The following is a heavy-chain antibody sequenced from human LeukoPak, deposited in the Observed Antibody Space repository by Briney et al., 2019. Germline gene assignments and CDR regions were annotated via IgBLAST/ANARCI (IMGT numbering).Heavy chain of an antibody. J-gene: IGHJ4*02. V-gene: IGHV4-31*03. CDR1: GGSISSGGYY. Sequence: SETLSLTCTVSGGSISSGGYYWGWLRQQPGKGLEWIGYIYYSGSTYYNPSLKSRITISVDTSKNQFSLKLSSVTAADTAVYYCARVHYDILTGYHAYYFDYWGQGTLVTVSS. D-gene: IGHD3-9*01. CDR3: ARVHYDILTGYHAYYFDY. CDR2: IYYSGST.